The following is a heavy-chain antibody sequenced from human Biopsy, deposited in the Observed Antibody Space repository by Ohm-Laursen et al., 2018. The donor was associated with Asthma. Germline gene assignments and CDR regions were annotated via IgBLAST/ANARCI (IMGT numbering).Heavy chain of an antibody. CDR2: ISVYNGNT. V-gene: IGHV1-18*01. CDR1: GYTFNSAG. J-gene: IGHJ6*02. CDR3: ARAVDYSHYYGIDV. D-gene: IGHD3-10*01. Sequence: ATVKISCKTSGYTFNSAGITWVRQAPGQGLEWMGWISVYNGNTKVAQKLQDRVTMITGTSTSTAYMELRSLRSDDTAVYFCARAVDYSHYYGIDVWGQGTTVTVS.